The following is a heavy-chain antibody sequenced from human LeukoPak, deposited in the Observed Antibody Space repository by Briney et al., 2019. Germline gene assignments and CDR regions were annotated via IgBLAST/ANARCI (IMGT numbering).Heavy chain of an antibody. CDR3: ARADTALRLKHDEEFFDY. D-gene: IGHD5-18*01. CDR1: GYTFTGYY. V-gene: IGHV1-2*02. J-gene: IGHJ4*02. Sequence: GASVKVSCKTSGYTFTGYYMHWVRQAPGQGLEWMGWINPNSGGTNYAQKSQGRVTMTRDTSISTAYMELSRLRSDDTAVYFCARADTALRLKHDEEFFDYWGQGTLVTVSS. CDR2: INPNSGGT.